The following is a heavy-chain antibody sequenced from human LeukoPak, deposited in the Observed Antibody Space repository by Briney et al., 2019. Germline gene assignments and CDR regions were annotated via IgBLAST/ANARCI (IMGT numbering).Heavy chain of an antibody. V-gene: IGHV3-9*01. CDR1: GFTFSSYW. CDR3: AKGSSGWYSYFQH. Sequence: PTGGSLRLSCAASGFTFSSYWMHWVRQAPGKGLEWVSGISWNSGSIGYADSVKGRFTISRDNAKNSLYLQMNSLRAEDTALYYCAKGSSGWYSYFQHWGQGTLVTVSS. D-gene: IGHD6-19*01. J-gene: IGHJ1*01. CDR2: ISWNSGSI.